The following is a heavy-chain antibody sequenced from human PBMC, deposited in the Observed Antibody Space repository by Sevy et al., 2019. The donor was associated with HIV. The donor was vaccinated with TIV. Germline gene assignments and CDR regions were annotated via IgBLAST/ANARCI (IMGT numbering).Heavy chain of an antibody. V-gene: IGHV3-23*01. CDR2: TSESGAMT. D-gene: IGHD6-19*01. Sequence: GGSLRLSCVASGFTSSSYAMSWVRQAPGKGLEWVSSTSESGAMTYYADSVKGRFTISRDNSTSTLYLQMNSLRSEDTAIYCCSIASREVAATTGGFFDYWVQGTLVTGSS. J-gene: IGHJ4*02. CDR1: GFTSSSYA. CDR3: SIASREVAATTGGFFDY.